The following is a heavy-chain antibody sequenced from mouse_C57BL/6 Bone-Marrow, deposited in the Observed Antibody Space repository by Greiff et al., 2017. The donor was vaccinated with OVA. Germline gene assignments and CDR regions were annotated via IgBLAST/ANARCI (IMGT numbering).Heavy chain of an antibody. CDR3: ARHEDPVYYDYAWFAY. D-gene: IGHD2-4*01. Sequence: QVQLQQSGAELVKPGASVKLSCKASGYTFTEYTIHWVKQRSGQGLEWIGWFYPGSGSIKYNETFKDKATLTADKSSSTVYMELSRLTSEDSAVYFCARHEDPVYYDYAWFAYWGQGTLVTVSA. V-gene: IGHV1-62-2*01. J-gene: IGHJ3*01. CDR1: GYTFTEYT. CDR2: FYPGSGSI.